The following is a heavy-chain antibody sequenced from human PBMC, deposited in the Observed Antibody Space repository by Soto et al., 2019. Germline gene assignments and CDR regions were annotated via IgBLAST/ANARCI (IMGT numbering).Heavy chain of an antibody. CDR1: GFTFSSYA. Sequence: QVQLVESGGGVVQPGRSLRLSCAASGFTFSSYAMHWVRQAPGKGLEWVAVISYDGSNKYYADSVKGRFTISRDNSKNTLYLQMNSLRAEDTAVYYCARDSSGSYFGNYGMDVWGQGTTVTVSS. J-gene: IGHJ6*02. CDR3: ARDSSGSYFGNYGMDV. CDR2: ISYDGSNK. D-gene: IGHD3-10*01. V-gene: IGHV3-30-3*01.